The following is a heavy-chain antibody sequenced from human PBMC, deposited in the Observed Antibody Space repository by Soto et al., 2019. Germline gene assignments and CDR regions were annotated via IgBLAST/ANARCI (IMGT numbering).Heavy chain of an antibody. J-gene: IGHJ3*02. V-gene: IGHV3-7*01. CDR2: ISKDGREK. CDR1: GFTLSDYW. Sequence: GGSLRLSCAASGFTLSDYWMHWVRQAPGKGLVWISNISKDGREKYYVDSVKGRFTISRDNAKNSLYLQMNSLRAEDTAVYYCARERWLPPRAFDIWGQGTMVTVSS. CDR3: ARERWLPPRAFDI. D-gene: IGHD4-17*01.